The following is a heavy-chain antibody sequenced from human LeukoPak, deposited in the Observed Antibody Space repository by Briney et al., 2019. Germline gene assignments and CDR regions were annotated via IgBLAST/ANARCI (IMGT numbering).Heavy chain of an antibody. Sequence: ASVKVSCKASGYTFTGYYMHWVRQAPGQGLEWMGWINPNSGGTNYAQKFQGRVTMTRDTSISTAYMELSRLRSDDTAVYYCARDPPMVRGVIVTYYYYMDVWGKGTTVTVSS. J-gene: IGHJ6*03. CDR2: INPNSGGT. V-gene: IGHV1-2*02. CDR3: ARDPPMVRGVIVTYYYYMDV. D-gene: IGHD3-10*01. CDR1: GYTFTGYY.